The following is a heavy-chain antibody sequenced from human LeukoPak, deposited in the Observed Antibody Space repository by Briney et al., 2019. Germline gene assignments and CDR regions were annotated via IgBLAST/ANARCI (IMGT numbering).Heavy chain of an antibody. V-gene: IGHV3-7*01. D-gene: IGHD6-13*01. CDR1: EFSFRNYW. Sequence: PGGSLRLFCAASEFSFRNYWMSWVRQAPGKGLEWVANINPDGSDKYYVDSIKGRFTISRDNAKNSLCLQMDSLRAEDTAVYYCARAGTAGSVDYWGQGTLVTVSS. CDR3: ARAGTAGSVDY. CDR2: INPDGSDK. J-gene: IGHJ4*02.